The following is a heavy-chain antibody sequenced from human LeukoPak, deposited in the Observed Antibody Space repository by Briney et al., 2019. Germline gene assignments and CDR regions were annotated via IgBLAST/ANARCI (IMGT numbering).Heavy chain of an antibody. CDR2: ISSSSSYI. Sequence: PGGSLRLSCAASGFTFSTYSMNWVRQAPGKGLEWVSSISSSSSYIYYADSVKGRFTISRDNAKNSLYLQMNSLGAEDTAVYYCAASSGGWYDYWGQGTLVTVSS. CDR1: GFTFSTYS. CDR3: AASSGGWYDY. V-gene: IGHV3-21*01. J-gene: IGHJ4*02. D-gene: IGHD6-19*01.